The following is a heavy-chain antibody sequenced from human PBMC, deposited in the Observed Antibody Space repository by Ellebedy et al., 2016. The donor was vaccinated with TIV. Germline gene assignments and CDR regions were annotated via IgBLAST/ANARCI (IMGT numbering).Heavy chain of an antibody. CDR3: ARGTLITMVRGVIFGYGMDV. D-gene: IGHD3-10*01. CDR1: GDSVSSNSAA. Sequence: SETLSLTCAISGDSVSSNSAAWNWIRQSPSRGLEWLGRTYYRSKWYNDYAVSVKSRITINPDTSKNQFSLQLNSVTPEDTAVYYCARGTLITMVRGVIFGYGMDVWGQGTTVTVSS. CDR2: TYYRSKWYN. V-gene: IGHV6-1*01. J-gene: IGHJ6*02.